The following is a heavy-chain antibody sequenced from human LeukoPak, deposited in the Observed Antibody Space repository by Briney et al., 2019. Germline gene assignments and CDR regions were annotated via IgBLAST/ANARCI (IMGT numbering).Heavy chain of an antibody. J-gene: IGHJ5*02. D-gene: IGHD3-16*01. Sequence: PSETLSLTCTVSGVSISSYYWSWIRQPPGKGLEWIGYIYYSGSTNYNPSLKSRVTISVDTSKNQFSLKLSSVTAADTAVYYCARDSLAWFDPWGQGTLVTVSS. CDR1: GVSISSYY. CDR2: IYYSGST. CDR3: ARDSLAWFDP. V-gene: IGHV4-59*01.